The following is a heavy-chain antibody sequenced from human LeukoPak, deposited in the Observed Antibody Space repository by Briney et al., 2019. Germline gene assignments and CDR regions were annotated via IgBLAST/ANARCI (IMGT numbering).Heavy chain of an antibody. V-gene: IGHV4-4*07. Sequence: SETLSLTCTVSGASISTSYWSWLRQPAGKGLEWIGRIFTSGDTNYNPSLKSRVTMSVDTSKHQFSLKLSSVTAADTAVYYCARDWYYCSGGSCYSSFDYWGQGSLVTVSS. CDR3: ARDWYYCSGGSCYSSFDY. D-gene: IGHD2-15*01. CDR2: IFTSGDT. J-gene: IGHJ4*02. CDR1: GASISTSY.